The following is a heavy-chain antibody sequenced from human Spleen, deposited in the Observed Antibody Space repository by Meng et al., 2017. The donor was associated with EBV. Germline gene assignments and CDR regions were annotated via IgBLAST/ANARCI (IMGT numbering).Heavy chain of an antibody. Sequence: VQLEQSGAGVKKAGASVRVSCKASGYSFANHYLHWVRHATGQGLEWMGWMNPNSGDTGFAQKFQGRVTMTRDTSISTAYMELSSLRSEDTAVYYCASESGRGFTPDYWGQGTLVTVSS. CDR3: ASESGRGFTPDY. CDR1: GYSFANHY. CDR2: MNPNSGDT. D-gene: IGHD3-10*01. V-gene: IGHV1-8*02. J-gene: IGHJ4*02.